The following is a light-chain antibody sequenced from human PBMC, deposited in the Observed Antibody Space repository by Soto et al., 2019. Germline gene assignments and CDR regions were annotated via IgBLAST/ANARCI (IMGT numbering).Light chain of an antibody. Sequence: EIVLTQSPGTLSLSPGERATLSCRASQSVSINYLAWYQQKFGQVPRLLIYGASSRATGTPDRFSVSGSGTDFTLTISRLEPEDFAVYYCQQYGSSPYTFGQGTKLEIK. CDR2: GAS. CDR3: QQYGSSPYT. V-gene: IGKV3-20*01. CDR1: QSVSINY. J-gene: IGKJ2*01.